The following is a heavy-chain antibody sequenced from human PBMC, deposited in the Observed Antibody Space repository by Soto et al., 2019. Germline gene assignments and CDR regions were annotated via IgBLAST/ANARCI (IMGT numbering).Heavy chain of an antibody. D-gene: IGHD5-18*01. J-gene: IGHJ5*02. CDR3: ARGDVETAMVKAS. Sequence: SETLSLTCTVSGGSISSYYWSWIRQPPGKGLEWIGYIYYSGSTNYNPSLKSRVTISVDTSKNQFSLKLSSVTAADTAVYYCARGDVETAMVKASWGQGTLVTVSS. CDR1: GGSISSYY. CDR2: IYYSGST. V-gene: IGHV4-59*01.